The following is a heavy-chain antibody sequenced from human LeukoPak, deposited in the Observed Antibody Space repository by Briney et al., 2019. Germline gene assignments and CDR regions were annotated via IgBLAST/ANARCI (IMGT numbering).Heavy chain of an antibody. D-gene: IGHD3-16*01. V-gene: IGHV3-21*01. CDR3: ASPPMMEAYMDV. CDR1: GFTSSSYS. Sequence: GGSLRLSCAASGFTSSSYSMNWVRQAPGKGLEWVSSISSSSSYIYYADSVKGRFTISRDNAKNSLYLQMNSLRAEDTAVYYCASPPMMEAYMDVWGKGTTVTVSS. CDR2: ISSSSSYI. J-gene: IGHJ6*03.